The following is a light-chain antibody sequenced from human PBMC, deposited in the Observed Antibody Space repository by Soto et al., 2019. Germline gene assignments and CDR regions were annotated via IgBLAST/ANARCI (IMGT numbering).Light chain of an antibody. CDR3: QHRGNWPLIS. CDR2: YAS. J-gene: IGKJ5*01. Sequence: DIVLTQSPVALSLSPGERATLSCRASQSVSNYLAWYQHKPGQAPRLLMSYASNRAAGIPARFSGSGSGTDFTLTISSLEPEDFAVYYCQHRGNWPLISFGQGTRLDIK. CDR1: QSVSNY. V-gene: IGKV3-11*01.